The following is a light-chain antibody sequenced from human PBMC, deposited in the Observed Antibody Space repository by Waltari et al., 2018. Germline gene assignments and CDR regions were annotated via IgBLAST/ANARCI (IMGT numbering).Light chain of an antibody. J-gene: IGLJ2*01. CDR1: KLGDNY. CDR2: QDS. Sequence: SYELTQPPSVSVSPGQTASITCTGDKLGDNYACWYPQKPGQSPVLVIYQDSKRPSGIPERFSGSNSGNTATLTISGTQAMDEADYYCQAWDSSTAVVFGGGTKLTVL. V-gene: IGLV3-1*01. CDR3: QAWDSSTAVV.